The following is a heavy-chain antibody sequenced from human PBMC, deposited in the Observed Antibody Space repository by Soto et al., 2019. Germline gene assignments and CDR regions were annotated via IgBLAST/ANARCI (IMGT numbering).Heavy chain of an antibody. CDR3: ARAGGRRDYYYYGMDV. CDR1: GFTFSDYY. D-gene: IGHD1-26*01. J-gene: IGHJ6*02. Sequence: GGSLRLSCAASGFTFSDYYMSWIRQAPGKGLEWVSYISSSSSYTNYADSVKGRFTISRDNAKNSLYLQMNSLRAGGTAVDYCARAGGRRDYYYYGMDVWGQGTTVTVS. V-gene: IGHV3-11*06. CDR2: ISSSSSYT.